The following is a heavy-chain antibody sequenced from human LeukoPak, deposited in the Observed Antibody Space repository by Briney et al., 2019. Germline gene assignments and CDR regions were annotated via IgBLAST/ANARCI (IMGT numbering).Heavy chain of an antibody. CDR2: IIPILGIA. Sequence: RASVKVSCKASGGTFSSYAISWVRQAPGQGLEWMGRIIPILGIANYAQKFQGRVTTTADKSTSTAYMELSSLRSEDTAVYYCARAVSHDYGDNPLDYWGQGTLVTVSS. CDR3: ARAVSHDYGDNPLDY. J-gene: IGHJ4*02. D-gene: IGHD4-17*01. CDR1: GGTFSSYA. V-gene: IGHV1-69*04.